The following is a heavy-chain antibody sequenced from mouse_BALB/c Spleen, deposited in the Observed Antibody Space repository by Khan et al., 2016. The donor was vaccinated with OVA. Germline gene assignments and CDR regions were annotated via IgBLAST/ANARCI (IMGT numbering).Heavy chain of an antibody. CDR2: ISYSGNT. CDR3: ARIKGGDFDY. CDR1: GYSITSDYA. J-gene: IGHJ2*01. Sequence: EVQLQESGPGLVKPSQSLSLTCTVTGYSITSDYAWNWIRQFPGNNLEWMGYISYSGNTKYNPSLQSRISITRDTSKNQFFLQLNSVTIEDTATYYCARIKGGDFDYWGQGTTLTVSS. V-gene: IGHV3-2*02.